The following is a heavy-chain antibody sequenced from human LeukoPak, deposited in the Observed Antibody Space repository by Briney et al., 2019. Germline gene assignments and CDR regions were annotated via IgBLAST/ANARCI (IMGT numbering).Heavy chain of an antibody. D-gene: IGHD3-16*01. CDR1: GGSFYGSF. Sequence: SETLSLTCAVYGGSFYGSFCSWIGQPPGKGLKWIGEINHSGSTNYNPSLEGRVTISVVTSNSLFTLKLNSVTAAGTVLFYWARGKREVRFDPWGQGTLVTVSS. J-gene: IGHJ5*02. V-gene: IGHV4-34*01. CDR2: INHSGST. CDR3: ARGKREVRFDP.